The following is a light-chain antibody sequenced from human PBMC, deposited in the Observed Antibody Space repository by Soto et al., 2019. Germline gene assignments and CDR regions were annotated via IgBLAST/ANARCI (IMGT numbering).Light chain of an antibody. CDR1: QSVSSSY. CDR2: GAS. CDR3: QQYHNWPPIT. Sequence: EIVLTQSPGTLSLSPGERATLSCRASQSVSSSYLAWYQQKPGQAPRLLIYGASTRATAIPARFSGSGSGTEFTLTISSLQSGDFAVYYCQQYHNWPPITFGQGTRLEI. J-gene: IGKJ5*01. V-gene: IGKV3-15*01.